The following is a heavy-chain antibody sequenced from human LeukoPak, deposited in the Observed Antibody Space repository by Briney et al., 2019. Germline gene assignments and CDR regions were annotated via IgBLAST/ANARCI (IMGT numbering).Heavy chain of an antibody. V-gene: IGHV3-20*04. Sequence: GGSLRLSCAASRFTFDEYGMSWVRQTAGKGLEWVSGINWNGRSIGYADSVKGRFTVSRDNAKNSLYLQMNSLRAEDTAVYYCARDHQFPWFGEQKNYYYYMDVWGKGTTVTVSS. CDR2: INWNGRSI. CDR3: ARDHQFPWFGEQKNYYYYMDV. CDR1: RFTFDEYG. D-gene: IGHD3-10*01. J-gene: IGHJ6*03.